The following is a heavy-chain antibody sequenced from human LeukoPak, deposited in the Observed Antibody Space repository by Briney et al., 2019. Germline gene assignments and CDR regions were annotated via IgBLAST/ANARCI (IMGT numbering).Heavy chain of an antibody. V-gene: IGHV7-4-1*02. CDR1: GYTFTSYA. CDR2: INTNTGNP. CDR3: ARDGPVRGVRGNPYFDY. J-gene: IGHJ4*02. Sequence: ASVKVSCKASGYTFTSYAMNWVRQAPGQGLEWMGWINTNTGNPRYAQGFTGRFVFSLDTSVSTAYLQISSLKAEDTAVYYCARDGPVRGVRGNPYFDYWGQGTLVTVSS. D-gene: IGHD3-10*01.